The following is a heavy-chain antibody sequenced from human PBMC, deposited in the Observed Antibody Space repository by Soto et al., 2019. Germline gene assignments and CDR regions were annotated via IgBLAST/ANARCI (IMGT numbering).Heavy chain of an antibody. Sequence: SETLSLTCTVSGGSMYRSGYYWGWIRQPPGRGLEWIGNIVYNGVTYSNPSLKSRVTISRDTSKNQFSLKLTSVTAADTALYYCGKVLVGATGHTDSDSWGPGTLVTVSS. V-gene: IGHV4-39*01. CDR2: IVYNGVT. CDR1: GGSMYRSGYY. J-gene: IGHJ4*02. D-gene: IGHD2-15*01. CDR3: GKVLVGATGHTDSDS.